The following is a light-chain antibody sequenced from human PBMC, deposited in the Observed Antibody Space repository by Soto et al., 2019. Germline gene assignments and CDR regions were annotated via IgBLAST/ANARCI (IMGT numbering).Light chain of an antibody. Sequence: EIVLTQSPGTLSLSPGERATLSCRASEILSSSYLVWYQQKPGQAPRLLIYAASRRATGIPDRFSGSGSATEYTLTINTVDPEDFAVYYCQQQGTFGQGTKLEIK. V-gene: IGKV3-20*01. CDR1: EILSSSY. J-gene: IGKJ2*01. CDR3: QQQGT. CDR2: AAS.